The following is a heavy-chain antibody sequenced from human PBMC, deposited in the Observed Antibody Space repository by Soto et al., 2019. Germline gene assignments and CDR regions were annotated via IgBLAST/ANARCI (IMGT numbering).Heavy chain of an antibody. CDR3: ARDRNYYDSAQSYYYYGMDV. Sequence: SETLSLTXTVSGGSISSGGYYWSWIRQHPGKGLEWIGYIYYSGSTYYNPSLKSRVTISVDTSKNQFSLKLSSVTAADTAVYYCARDRNYYDSAQSYYYYGMDVWGQGTTVTVSS. CDR1: GGSISSGGYY. V-gene: IGHV4-31*02. CDR2: IYYSGST. D-gene: IGHD3-22*01. J-gene: IGHJ6*02.